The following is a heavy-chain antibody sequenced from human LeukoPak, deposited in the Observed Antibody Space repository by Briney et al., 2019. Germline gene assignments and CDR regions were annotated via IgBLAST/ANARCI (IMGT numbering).Heavy chain of an antibody. CDR1: GFTFSSYW. D-gene: IGHD1-7*01. Sequence: GGSLRLSCAASGFTFSSYWMSWVRQAPGKGLEWVANIKQDGSEKYYVDSVKGRFTISRDNAKNSLYLQMNSLRAEDTAVYYCAREITARTTRGPYYYGMDVWGQGTTVTVSS. V-gene: IGHV3-7*01. CDR2: IKQDGSEK. J-gene: IGHJ6*02. CDR3: AREITARTTRGPYYYGMDV.